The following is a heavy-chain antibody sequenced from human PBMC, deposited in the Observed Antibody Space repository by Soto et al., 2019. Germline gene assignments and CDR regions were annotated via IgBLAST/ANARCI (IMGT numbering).Heavy chain of an antibody. D-gene: IGHD6-6*01. Sequence: QLQLQESGSGLVKPSQTLSLTCAVSGGSISSGGYSWSWIRQPPGKGLEWIGYIYPSGSTYYNPSLKSRVTISFDRSKNQFSLKLSSVTAADTAVYYCARAVAARRGGWFDTWGQGTLVTVSS. V-gene: IGHV4-30-2*01. CDR3: ARAVAARRGGWFDT. CDR2: IYPSGST. CDR1: GGSISSGGYS. J-gene: IGHJ5*02.